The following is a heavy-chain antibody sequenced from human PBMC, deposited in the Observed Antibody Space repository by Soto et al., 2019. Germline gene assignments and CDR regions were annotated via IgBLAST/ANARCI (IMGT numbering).Heavy chain of an antibody. CDR2: IYPGDSDT. D-gene: IGHD2-2*01. J-gene: IGHJ6*02. CDR1: GYSFTSYW. Sequence: PGESLKISCKGSGYSFTSYWIGWVRQMPGEGLEWMGIIYPGDSDTRYSPSFQGQVTISADKSISTAYLQWSSLKASDTAMYYCARAYCSSTSCYPYAYYYYGMDVWGQGTTVTVSS. V-gene: IGHV5-51*01. CDR3: ARAYCSSTSCYPYAYYYYGMDV.